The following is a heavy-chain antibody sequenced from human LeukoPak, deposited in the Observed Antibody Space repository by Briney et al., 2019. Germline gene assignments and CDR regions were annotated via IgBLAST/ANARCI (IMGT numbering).Heavy chain of an antibody. D-gene: IGHD5-24*01. Sequence: PSETLSLTCTVSGGSISTYYWSWIRQPPGKGLEWIGYMYYSGSTNYNPSLKSRVTMSVDTSKNQFSLKLSSVTAADTAVYYCAREGILTGWAFDVWGQGTMVTVSS. CDR3: AREGILTGWAFDV. CDR1: GGSISTYY. V-gene: IGHV4-59*12. J-gene: IGHJ3*01. CDR2: MYYSGST.